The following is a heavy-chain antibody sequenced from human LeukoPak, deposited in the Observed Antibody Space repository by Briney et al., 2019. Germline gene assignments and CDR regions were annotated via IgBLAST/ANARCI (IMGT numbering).Heavy chain of an antibody. CDR1: GFTFSNYW. Sequence: GGSLRLSCVVSGFTFSNYWMSWVRQAPGKGLEWVANIKEDGSEKHYVDSVKGRFTIPRDNAKNALSLQMNSLRAEDTAVYYCARTSKFDYWGQGTLVTASS. CDR3: ARTSKFDY. J-gene: IGHJ4*02. CDR2: IKEDGSEK. V-gene: IGHV3-7*04.